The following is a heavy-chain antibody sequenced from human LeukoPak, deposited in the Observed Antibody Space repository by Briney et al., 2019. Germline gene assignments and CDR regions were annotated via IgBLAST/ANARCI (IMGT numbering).Heavy chain of an antibody. CDR1: GGSFSGYY. CDR2: INHSGST. Sequence: SETLSLTCAVYGGSFSGYYWSWIRQPPGKGLEWIGEINHSGSTNYNPSLKSRVTISVDTSKNQFSLKLSSVTAADTAVYYCARGKYSGYAFDYWGQGTLVTVSS. D-gene: IGHD5-12*01. CDR3: ARGKYSGYAFDY. V-gene: IGHV4-34*01. J-gene: IGHJ4*02.